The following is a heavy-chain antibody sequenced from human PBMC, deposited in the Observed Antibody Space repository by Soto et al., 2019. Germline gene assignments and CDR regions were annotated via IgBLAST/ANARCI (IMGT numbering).Heavy chain of an antibody. CDR3: ASRYISWYDY. Sequence: EVQLVESGGGLVQPGGSLRRSCAASGFTFSSYWMSWVRQAPVKGLEWVANIKQDGSEKYNVDSVKGRFTNSRDNAKNSLYLKMNSLRAQDTAVYYCASRYISWYDYWGQGTLVTVSS. CDR2: IKQDGSEK. CDR1: GFTFSSYW. J-gene: IGHJ4*02. V-gene: IGHV3-7*05. D-gene: IGHD6-13*01.